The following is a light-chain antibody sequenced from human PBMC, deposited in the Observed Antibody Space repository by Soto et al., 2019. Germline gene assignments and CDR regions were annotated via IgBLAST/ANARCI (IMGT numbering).Light chain of an antibody. Sequence: QSALTQPASVSGSPGQSITISCNGTSSDVGSYNLVSWYQQHPGKAPKLMIYEVSKRPSGVSNRFSGSKSGNTASLTISGLQAEDEADYYCCSYAGSSDVVFGGGTKLTVL. CDR3: CSYAGSSDVV. J-gene: IGLJ2*01. CDR2: EVS. CDR1: SSDVGSYNL. V-gene: IGLV2-23*02.